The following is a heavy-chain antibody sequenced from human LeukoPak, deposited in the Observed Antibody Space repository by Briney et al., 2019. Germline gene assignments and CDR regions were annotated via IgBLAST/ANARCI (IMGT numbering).Heavy chain of an antibody. D-gene: IGHD3-22*01. CDR3: ARNYYDRSGYYQYFQH. Sequence: GGSLRLSCAASGFTFSSYSMNWVRQAPGKGLEWVSSISSSSSYIYYADSVKGRFTISRDNAKNSLYLQMNSLRAEDTAVYYCARNYYDRSGYYQYFQHWGQGTLVTVSS. CDR1: GFTFSSYS. J-gene: IGHJ1*01. V-gene: IGHV3-21*01. CDR2: ISSSSSYI.